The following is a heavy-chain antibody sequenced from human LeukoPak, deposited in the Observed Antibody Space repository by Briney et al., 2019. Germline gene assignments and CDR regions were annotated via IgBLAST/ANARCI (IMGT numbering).Heavy chain of an antibody. Sequence: SETLSLTCTVSGGSISRYYWSWIRQPPGKGLEWIGYIYYSGSTNYNPSLKSRVTMSVDTSKNQFSLKLSSVTAADTAVYYCARDSIGITTYDSYFDYWGQGTLVTVSS. V-gene: IGHV4-59*12. D-gene: IGHD3-22*01. CDR3: ARDSIGITTYDSYFDY. CDR2: IYYSGST. J-gene: IGHJ4*02. CDR1: GGSISRYY.